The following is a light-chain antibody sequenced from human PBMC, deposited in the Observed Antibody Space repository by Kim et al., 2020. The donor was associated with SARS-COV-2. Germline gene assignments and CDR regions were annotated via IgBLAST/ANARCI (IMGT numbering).Light chain of an antibody. CDR3: NSRDSSGPVV. CDR1: SLRSYY. Sequence: VALGPTVRISCQGDSLRSYYASWYQQKPGQAPVLVIYGKNYRPSGIPGRFSGSRSGNRATLTITGAQAEDEADYYCNSRDSSGPVVFGGGTQVTVL. J-gene: IGLJ2*01. CDR2: GKN. V-gene: IGLV3-19*01.